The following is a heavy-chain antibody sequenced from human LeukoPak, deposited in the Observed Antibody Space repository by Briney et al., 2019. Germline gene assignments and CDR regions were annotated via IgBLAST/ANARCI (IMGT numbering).Heavy chain of an antibody. J-gene: IGHJ6*03. CDR1: GYTFTSYG. Sequence: ASVKVSCKASGYTFTSYGISGVRQAPGQGLEWMGWMNPNSGNTGYAQKFQGRVTMTRNTSISTAYMELSSLRSEDTAVYYCARAKRQQLVRGYYYYYMDVWGKGTTVTVSS. CDR2: MNPNSGNT. CDR3: ARAKRQQLVRGYYYYYMDV. D-gene: IGHD6-13*01. V-gene: IGHV1-8*02.